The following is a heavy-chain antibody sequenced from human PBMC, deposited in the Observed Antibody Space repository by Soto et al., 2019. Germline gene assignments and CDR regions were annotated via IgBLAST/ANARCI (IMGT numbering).Heavy chain of an antibody. J-gene: IGHJ4*02. V-gene: IGHV4-31*03. CDR2: IDGSGYT. CDR1: GGSISTGGYY. Sequence: PSETLSLTCTVSGGSISTGGYYWSWIRQYPGKALEWLGYIDGSGYTFYNPSLQSRLTLSMDTSNNQFSLKLSSATAADTAVYFCARKKAGFFYGIEYWGQGTLVTVSS. D-gene: IGHD3-3*01. CDR3: ARKKAGFFYGIEY.